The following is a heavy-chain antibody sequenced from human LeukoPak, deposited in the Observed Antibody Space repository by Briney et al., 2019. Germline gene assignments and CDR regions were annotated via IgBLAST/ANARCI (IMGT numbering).Heavy chain of an antibody. Sequence: ASVKVSCKASVYTFTNYYMHWVRQAPGQGLEWMGISNPSSGSTDYAQKFQGRVTMTRDTSTSTVYMELSSLRSEDTAVYYCARARGTPSYYDAFDIWGQGTMVTVSS. CDR3: ARARGTPSYYDAFDI. D-gene: IGHD3-10*01. CDR1: VYTFTNYY. CDR2: SNPSSGST. V-gene: IGHV1-46*03. J-gene: IGHJ3*02.